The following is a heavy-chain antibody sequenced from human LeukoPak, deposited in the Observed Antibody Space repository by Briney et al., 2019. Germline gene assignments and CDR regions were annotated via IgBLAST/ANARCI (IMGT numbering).Heavy chain of an antibody. J-gene: IGHJ2*01. CDR3: AKRTEYCSSTRCAFWYFDL. V-gene: IGHV3-23*01. CDR1: GITVSSYA. CDR2: ISGSGGST. D-gene: IGHD2-2*01. Sequence: GGSLRLSCAASGITVSSYAMSWVRQAPGKGLDWVSSISGSGGSTHYADSVKCRFTISRDNAKNTLYLQMDSLRGEDTAVYYCAKRTEYCSSTRCAFWYFDLWGRGTLVTVSS.